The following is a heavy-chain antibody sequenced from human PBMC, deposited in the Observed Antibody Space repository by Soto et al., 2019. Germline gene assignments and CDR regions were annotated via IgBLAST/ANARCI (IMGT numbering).Heavy chain of an antibody. Sequence: QVQLVESGGGLVKPGGSLRLSCAASGFSFSDYYMSWIRQAPGKGLEWISYISNSGRTIYYADSLKGRFTISRDNAKNSLYLPMNSLRVDDTAMYYCARLPYPWGWFDPWGQGTLVTVSA. CDR3: ARLPYPWGWFDP. CDR1: GFSFSDYY. J-gene: IGHJ5*02. V-gene: IGHV3-11*01. D-gene: IGHD3-16*01. CDR2: ISNSGRTI.